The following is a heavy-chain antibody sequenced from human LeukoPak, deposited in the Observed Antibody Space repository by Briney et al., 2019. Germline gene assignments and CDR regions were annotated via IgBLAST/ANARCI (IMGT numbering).Heavy chain of an antibody. CDR2: IYHSGST. J-gene: IGHJ2*01. CDR3: ARADLGYFDL. Sequence: SQTLSLTCAVSGGSISSGGYSWSWIRQPPGKGLEWIGYIYHSGSTYYNPSLKSRVTISVDRSKNQFSLKLSSVTAADTAVYYCARADLGYFDLWGRGTLVTVSS. CDR1: GGSISSGGYS. V-gene: IGHV4-30-2*01.